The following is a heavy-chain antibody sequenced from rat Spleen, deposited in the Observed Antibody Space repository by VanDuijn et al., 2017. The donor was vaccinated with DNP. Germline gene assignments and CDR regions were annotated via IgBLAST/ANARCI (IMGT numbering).Heavy chain of an antibody. V-gene: IGHV5-22*01. J-gene: IGHJ1*01. Sequence: EVQLVESGGGLVQPGRSLKLSCAASGFTFSDYYMAWVRQTPTKGLEWVAYTNYAGGSTYNGDSVKGRFTISRDNAKNTLYLQMNSLRSEDTATYYCARGSGGVRWYFDFWGPGTMVTVSS. CDR1: GFTFSDYY. CDR2: TNYAGGST. D-gene: IGHD1-4*01. CDR3: ARGSGGVRWYFDF.